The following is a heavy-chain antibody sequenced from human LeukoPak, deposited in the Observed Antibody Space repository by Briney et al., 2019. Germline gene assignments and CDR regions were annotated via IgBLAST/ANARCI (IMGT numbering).Heavy chain of an antibody. Sequence: GGSLRLSCAASGFTFSSYGMHWVRQAPGKGLEWVAVISYDGSNKYYADSVKGRFTISRDNSKNTLYLQMNSLRAEDTAVYYCTLWFGESSPPPVKPLDYWGQGTLVTVSP. CDR3: TLWFGESSPPPVKPLDY. CDR2: ISYDGSNK. D-gene: IGHD3-10*01. J-gene: IGHJ4*02. CDR1: GFTFSSYG. V-gene: IGHV3-30*03.